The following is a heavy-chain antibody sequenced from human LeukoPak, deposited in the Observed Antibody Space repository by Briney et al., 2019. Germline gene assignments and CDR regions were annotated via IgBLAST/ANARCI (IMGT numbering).Heavy chain of an antibody. D-gene: IGHD1-7*01. Sequence: PGGSLRLSCAASGFTFSSYAMSWDRQAPGKGLEWVSAISGSGGSTYYADSVKGRFTISRDNSKNTLYLQMNSLRAEDTAVYYCAKTPGTTAPIRYYYYMDVWGKGTTVTVSS. CDR3: AKTPGTTAPIRYYYYMDV. CDR1: GFTFSSYA. V-gene: IGHV3-23*01. J-gene: IGHJ6*03. CDR2: ISGSGGST.